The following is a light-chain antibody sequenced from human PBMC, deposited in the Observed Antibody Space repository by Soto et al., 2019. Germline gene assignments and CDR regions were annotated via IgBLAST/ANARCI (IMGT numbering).Light chain of an antibody. J-gene: IGKJ5*01. CDR3: QQLDTYPLT. CDR1: QGIGSST. Sequence: AIQLTQTPSSQSASVGDRVTITRRASQGIGSSTFAWYQQKAGKAPTLLIYDVSNLQRGVPTRFSGSGSGTDFSLTISSLQPEDFATYYCQQLDTYPLTFGQGTRLDIK. V-gene: IGKV1-13*02. CDR2: DVS.